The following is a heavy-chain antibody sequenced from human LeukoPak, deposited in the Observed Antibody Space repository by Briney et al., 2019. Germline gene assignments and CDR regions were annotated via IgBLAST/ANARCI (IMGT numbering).Heavy chain of an antibody. Sequence: PSETLSLTCTVSGGSISSSSYYWSWIRQPPGKGLEWIGYIYYSGSTNYNPSLKSRVTISVDTAKNQFSLKLSSVTAADTAVYYCARDSGERSEGGVWYFDLWGRGTLVTVSS. CDR3: ARDSGERSEGGVWYFDL. CDR1: GGSISSSSYY. J-gene: IGHJ2*01. V-gene: IGHV4-61*01. CDR2: IYYSGST. D-gene: IGHD3-10*01.